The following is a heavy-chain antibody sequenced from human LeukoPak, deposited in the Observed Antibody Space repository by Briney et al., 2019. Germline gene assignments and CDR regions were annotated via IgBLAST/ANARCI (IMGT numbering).Heavy chain of an antibody. V-gene: IGHV4-59*12. CDR2: TYYNGRA. CDR1: GGSITSSY. Sequence: SETLSLTCTVSGGSITSSYWTWIRQPPGKGLEWIAYTYYNGRANYNPSLNSRVTMSIDTSKNQFSLNLRSVTAADTAVYYCAKVAKYYYGPETYFFFEHWGQGTLVTVSS. D-gene: IGHD3-10*01. J-gene: IGHJ4*02. CDR3: AKVAKYYYGPETYFFFEH.